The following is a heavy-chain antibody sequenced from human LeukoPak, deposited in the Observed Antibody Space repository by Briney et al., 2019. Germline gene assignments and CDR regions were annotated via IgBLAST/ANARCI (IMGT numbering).Heavy chain of an antibody. CDR3: AKASSGSYFRNDDAFDI. D-gene: IGHD3-10*01. V-gene: IGHV3-9*01. J-gene: IGHJ3*02. Sequence: GGSLRLSCAASGFTFDDYAMHWVRQAPGKGLEWVSGISWNSGSIGYADSVKGRFTTSRDNAKNSLYLQMNSLRAEDTALYYCAKASSGSYFRNDDAFDIWGQGTMVTVSS. CDR1: GFTFDDYA. CDR2: ISWNSGSI.